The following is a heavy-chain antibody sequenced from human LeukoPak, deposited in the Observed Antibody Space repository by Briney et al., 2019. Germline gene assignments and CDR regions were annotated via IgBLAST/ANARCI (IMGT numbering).Heavy chain of an antibody. V-gene: IGHV3-23*01. CDR1: GFTFINYA. J-gene: IGHJ4*02. CDR2: ISGGGGRT. CDR3: TKDSDCTSTSCFFDF. Sequence: QPGGSPRLSCAASGFTFINYAMSWVRQAPGKGLEWVSAISGGGGRTYYADSVKGRFTISRDSSKNTLYLQMNSLRAEDTAVYYCTKDSDCTSTSCFFDFWGQGILVTVSS. D-gene: IGHD2-2*01.